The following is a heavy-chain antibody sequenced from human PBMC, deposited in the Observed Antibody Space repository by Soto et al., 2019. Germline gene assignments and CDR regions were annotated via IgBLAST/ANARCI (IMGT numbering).Heavy chain of an antibody. CDR2: MNPNSGNT. CDR3: AAPLRYFDRDRYYYYYMDV. D-gene: IGHD3-9*01. J-gene: IGHJ6*03. V-gene: IGHV1-8*01. CDR1: GYTFTSYD. Sequence: ASVKVSCKASGYTFTSYDINWVRQATGQGLEWMGWMNPNSGNTGYAQKFQGRVTMTRNTSISTAYMELSSLRSEDTAVYYCAAPLRYFDRDRYYYYYMDVWGKGTTVTVSS.